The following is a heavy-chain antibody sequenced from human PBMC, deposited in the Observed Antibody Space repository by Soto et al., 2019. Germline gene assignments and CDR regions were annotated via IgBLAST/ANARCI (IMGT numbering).Heavy chain of an antibody. D-gene: IGHD3-9*01. V-gene: IGHV3-53*02. CDR2: MHSDDST. CDR3: ARHAWLAS. J-gene: IGHJ5*02. Sequence: EVQLVETGGGLTQPGGSLRLSCAASGFNVRSNSLNWVRQAPGKGLDWVSVMHSDDSTNYADSVNGRFTISRDNSENTFYRQMNSLRVEDTAVYYCARHAWLASWGQGTLVTVSA. CDR1: GFNVRSNS.